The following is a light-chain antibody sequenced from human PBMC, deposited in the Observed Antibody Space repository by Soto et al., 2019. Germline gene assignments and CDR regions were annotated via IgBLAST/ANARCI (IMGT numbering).Light chain of an antibody. Sequence: VGLTQSPATLSLSPGERAALSCGASESVSSNQLAWYQQKPGLAPRLLIYDASSRASGIPERFSGSGSGTGFSLTISSLDHKDSAVYYCPQYGSSPITFCQGLRLEIK. J-gene: IGKJ5*01. V-gene: IGKV3D-20*01. CDR3: PQYGSSPIT. CDR1: ESVSSNQ. CDR2: DAS.